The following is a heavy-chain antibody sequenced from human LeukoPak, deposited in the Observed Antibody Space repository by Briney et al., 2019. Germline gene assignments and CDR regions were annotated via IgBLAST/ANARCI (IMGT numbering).Heavy chain of an antibody. J-gene: IGHJ4*02. Sequence: ASVTVSCTASGYTFTGYYMHWVRQAPGQGLEWMGRINPNNGGTNYAQKFQGRVTMTRDTSISTAYMELSRLKSDDTAVYYCARDGDFWSGYYCDYWGQGTQVTVSS. V-gene: IGHV1-2*06. CDR1: GYTFTGYY. D-gene: IGHD3-3*01. CDR3: ARDGDFWSGYYCDY. CDR2: INPNNGGT.